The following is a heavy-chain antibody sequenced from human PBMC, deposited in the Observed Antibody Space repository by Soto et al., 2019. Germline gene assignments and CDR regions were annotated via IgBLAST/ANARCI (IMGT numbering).Heavy chain of an antibody. J-gene: IGHJ2*01. D-gene: IGHD2-15*01. CDR3: ARGGWRDNWYFDL. V-gene: IGHV3-33*01. CDR1: GFTFSSYG. Sequence: QVQVVESGGGVVQPGRSLILSCAASGFTFSSYGMHWVRQAPGKGLEWVAVIWYDGSNKYYADSVRGRFTISRDNSKITLYLQMNSMRAEDTAVYYCARGGWRDNWYFDLWGRGTMVTVSS. CDR2: IWYDGSNK.